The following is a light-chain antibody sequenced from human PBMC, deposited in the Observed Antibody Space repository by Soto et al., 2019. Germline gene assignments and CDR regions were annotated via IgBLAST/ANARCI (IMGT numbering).Light chain of an antibody. CDR1: QSLLHRNGKNY. CDR2: AAS. Sequence: DIVMTQSPFSLAVTPGESASISCRPSQSLLHRNGKNYLDWYQQKPGKAPKLLIYAASSLQSGVPSRFSGSGSGTDFTLTISSLQPEDFATYYCQQSYSTPWTFGQGTKVDI. V-gene: IGKV1-39*01. J-gene: IGKJ1*01. CDR3: QQSYSTPWT.